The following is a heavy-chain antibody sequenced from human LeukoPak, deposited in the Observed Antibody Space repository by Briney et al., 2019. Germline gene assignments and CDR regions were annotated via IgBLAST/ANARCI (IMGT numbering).Heavy chain of an antibody. CDR3: ARDPYSSSSGSDY. Sequence: ASETLSLTCAVYGGTFSGYYWSWIRQPPGKGLEWIGEINHSGSTNYNPSLKSRVTISVDTSKNQFSLKLSSVTAADTAVYYRARDPYSSSSGSDYWGQGTLVTVSS. CDR2: INHSGST. V-gene: IGHV4-34*01. CDR1: GGTFSGYY. J-gene: IGHJ4*02. D-gene: IGHD6-6*01.